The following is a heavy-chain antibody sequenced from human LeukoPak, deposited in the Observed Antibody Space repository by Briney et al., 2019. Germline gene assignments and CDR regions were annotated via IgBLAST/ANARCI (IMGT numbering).Heavy chain of an antibody. D-gene: IGHD3-3*01. CDR1: GYTFTGYY. Sequence: GASVKVSCKASGYTFTGYYMHWVRQAPGQGLEWMGWINPNSGGTNYAQKFQGRVTMTRDTSISTAYMELSRLRSDDTAVYYCARDPGFRGFWSGQLNAYYFDYWGQGTLVTVSS. J-gene: IGHJ4*02. CDR3: ARDPGFRGFWSGQLNAYYFDY. CDR2: INPNSGGT. V-gene: IGHV1-2*02.